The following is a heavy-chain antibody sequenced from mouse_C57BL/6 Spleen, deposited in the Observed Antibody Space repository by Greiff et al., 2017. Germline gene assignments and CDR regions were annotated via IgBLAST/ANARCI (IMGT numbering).Heavy chain of an antibody. V-gene: IGHV1-52*01. CDR3: ARQETPGYFDV. J-gene: IGHJ1*03. CDR1: GYTFTSYW. Sequence: QVQLQQPGAELVRPGSSVKLSCKASGYTFTSYWMHWVKQRPIQGLEWIGNIDPSDSETHYNQKFKDKATLTVDKSSSTAYMQLSSLTSEDSAVYYCARQETPGYFDVWGTGTTVTVSS. CDR2: IDPSDSET.